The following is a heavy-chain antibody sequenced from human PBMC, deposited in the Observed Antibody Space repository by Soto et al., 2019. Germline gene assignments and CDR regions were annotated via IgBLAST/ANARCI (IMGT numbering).Heavy chain of an antibody. D-gene: IGHD2-2*01. CDR2: IVVGSGST. V-gene: IGHV1-58*01. J-gene: IGHJ5*02. CDR3: AGLGSTAADL. Sequence: QMQLVQSGPDVKKPGTSVKVSCRASGFTFTSSAVQWVRQARGQRLEWIGWIVVGSGSTNFAQKFHERVTLTRDMSTNTVYMELSSLRSEDTAVYYCAGLGSTAADLSGQGTLVTVSS. CDR1: GFTFTSSA.